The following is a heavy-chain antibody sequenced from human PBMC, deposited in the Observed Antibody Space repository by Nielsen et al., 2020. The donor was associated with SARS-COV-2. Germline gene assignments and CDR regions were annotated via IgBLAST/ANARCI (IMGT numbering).Heavy chain of an antibody. CDR1: GFTFSSYA. J-gene: IGHJ6*02. CDR3: AKDEREGYHYGIDV. D-gene: IGHD1-26*01. CDR2: ISGSAGTT. V-gene: IGHV3-23*01. Sequence: GGSLRLSCAASGFTFSSYAMSWVRQAPGKGLEWVSGISGSAGTTHYADSVKGRFTISRDNSKNMLYLQMNSLRAEDTAVYYCAKDEREGYHYGIDVWGQGTTVTVSS.